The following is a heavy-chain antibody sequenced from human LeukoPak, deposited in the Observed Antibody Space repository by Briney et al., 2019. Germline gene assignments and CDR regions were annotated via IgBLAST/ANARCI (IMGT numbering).Heavy chain of an antibody. Sequence: GGSLRLSCAAPGFTFSDHYMDWVRQAPGEGLEWVGRTRNKANSYTTEYAASVKGRFTISRDDSKNSLYLQMNSLKTEDTAVYYCARAYERPYYFDYWGQGTLVTVSS. CDR2: TRNKANSYTT. D-gene: IGHD3-22*01. CDR3: ARAYERPYYFDY. CDR1: GFTFSDHY. J-gene: IGHJ4*02. V-gene: IGHV3-72*01.